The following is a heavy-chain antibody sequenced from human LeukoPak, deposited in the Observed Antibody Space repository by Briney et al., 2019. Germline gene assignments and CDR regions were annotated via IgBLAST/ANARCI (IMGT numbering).Heavy chain of an antibody. D-gene: IGHD2-8*02. CDR1: GDSISSTSHY. CDR2: IYYSGST. J-gene: IGHJ5*02. Sequence: PPETLSLTCTVSGDSISSTSHYWAWVRQPPGKGLEWIGSIYYSGSTHYNPSLKSRVTISMDTSKNQFSLKLKSVTAADTALFYCARNCTADNDVSQSRDKWFDPWGHGTLVTVSS. V-gene: IGHV4-39*07. CDR3: ARNCTADNDVSQSRDKWFDP.